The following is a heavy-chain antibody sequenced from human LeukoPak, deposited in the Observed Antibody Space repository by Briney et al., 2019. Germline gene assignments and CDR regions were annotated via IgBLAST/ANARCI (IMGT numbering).Heavy chain of an antibody. CDR3: ARQGLYDSSDFWTFQH. CDR1: GFSFSDYY. D-gene: IGHD3/OR15-3a*01. J-gene: IGHJ1*01. Sequence: GGSLRLSCAASGFSFSDYYMSWIRQTPEEGLEWLSYISSSSDYKNYEDSLKGRFTISRDNAKNLVYLQMNSLRAEDTAVYYCARQGLYDSSDFWTFQHWGQGTLVTVSS. V-gene: IGHV3-11*06. CDR2: ISSSSDYK.